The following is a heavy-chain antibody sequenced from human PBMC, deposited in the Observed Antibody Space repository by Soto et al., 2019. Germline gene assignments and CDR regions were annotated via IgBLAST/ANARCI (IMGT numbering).Heavy chain of an antibody. CDR2: ISTYNTNT. D-gene: IGHD4-17*01. Sequence: VASVKVSCKASGERFTTYGISWVRQAPGQGLEWMGWISTYNTNTKYAPKFQGRLLLTTDTSTTTAHMELRSLRPDDTAVYYCARWAGQVRDYGGPFDYWGQGTLVTVSS. CDR3: ARWAGQVRDYGGPFDY. J-gene: IGHJ4*02. V-gene: IGHV1-18*04. CDR1: GERFTTYG.